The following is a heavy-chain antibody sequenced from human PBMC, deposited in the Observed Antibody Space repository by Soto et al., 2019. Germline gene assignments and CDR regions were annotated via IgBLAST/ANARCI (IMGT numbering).Heavy chain of an antibody. CDR3: ARDRPWFGELLKSTDWFDP. V-gene: IGHV1-3*01. CDR2: INAGNGNT. CDR1: GYTFASCA. D-gene: IGHD3-10*01. J-gene: IGHJ5*02. Sequence: ASVEVSCKASGYTFASCARRWVRQAPGQRLEWMGWINAGNGNTKYSQKFQGRVTITRDTSASTAYMELSSLRSDDTAVYYCARDRPWFGELLKSTDWFDPWGQGTLVTVSS.